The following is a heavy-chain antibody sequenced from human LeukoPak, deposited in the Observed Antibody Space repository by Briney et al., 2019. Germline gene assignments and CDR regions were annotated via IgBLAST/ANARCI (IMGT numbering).Heavy chain of an antibody. Sequence: GGSLRLYCAASGFSFNRHTVNWVRQAPGKGLEWISSISPESDYIYYADSVRGRFTTSRDNSKSSLHLLMNSLMVEDTAVYFCLRGVLSGSEVSWGQGTLVTVSS. CDR2: ISPESDYI. CDR3: LRGVLSGSEVS. V-gene: IGHV3-21*01. CDR1: GFSFNRHT. D-gene: IGHD1-26*01. J-gene: IGHJ5*02.